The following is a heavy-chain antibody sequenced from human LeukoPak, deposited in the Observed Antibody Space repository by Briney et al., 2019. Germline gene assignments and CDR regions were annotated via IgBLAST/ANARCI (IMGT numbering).Heavy chain of an antibody. CDR3: AKHDTLFGAAHFYMDV. J-gene: IGHJ6*03. CDR2: MYTTGNT. Sequence: PSETLSLTCTASGGSITTYYWSWIRQPPGKGLEWIGYMYTTGNTNYNPSLASRVTLSLDASKNQFSLTLSSVTAADTAVYYCAKHDTLFGAAHFYMDVWGKGTTVTVSS. V-gene: IGHV4-59*08. D-gene: IGHD3-3*01. CDR1: GGSITTYY.